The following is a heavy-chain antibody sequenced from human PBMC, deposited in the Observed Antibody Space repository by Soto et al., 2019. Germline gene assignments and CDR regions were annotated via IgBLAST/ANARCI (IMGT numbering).Heavy chain of an antibody. CDR3: ANHDPQWEPTNHDY. Sequence: PEGSLRLSCPASGLTLSTYCMSWVRPAPGKALEWVAAISGSGGSKYYADSVKGRFTISRDNSKHTMYLQMKSLKAQDTAVYYCANHDPQWEPTNHDYWGQGNLVTASS. CDR2: ISGSGGSK. CDR1: GLTLSTYC. J-gene: IGHJ4*02. V-gene: IGHV3-23*01. D-gene: IGHD1-26*01.